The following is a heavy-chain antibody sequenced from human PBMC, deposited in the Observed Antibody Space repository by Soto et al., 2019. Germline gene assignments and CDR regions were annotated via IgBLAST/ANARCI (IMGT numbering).Heavy chain of an antibody. CDR3: VRDGCSGGSCYSYWFDP. J-gene: IGHJ5*02. CDR1: GFTFSSYW. V-gene: IGHV3-7*05. CDR2: IKQDGSEE. D-gene: IGHD2-15*01. Sequence: PGGSLRLSCAASGFTFSSYWMSWVRQAPGKGLEWVANIKQDGSEEYYVDSVNGRFTITRDNTKNSLYLQMNSLRVEDTAVYYCVRDGCSGGSCYSYWFDPWGQGTLVTVSS.